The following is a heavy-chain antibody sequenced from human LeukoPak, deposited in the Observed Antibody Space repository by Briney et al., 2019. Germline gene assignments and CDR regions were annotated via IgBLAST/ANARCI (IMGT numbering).Heavy chain of an antibody. CDR1: GFTFSDYF. J-gene: IGHJ4*02. CDR2: ISFSGRTI. V-gene: IGHV3-11*01. D-gene: IGHD1-14*01. Sequence: GGSLRLSCSASGFTFSDYFMSWIRQAPGKGLDWVSYISFSGRTIYYSDSVKGRFTISRDNAKNSLYLQMNSLRAEDTAVYYCAKGEPIVDYWGQGTLVTVSS. CDR3: AKGEPIVDY.